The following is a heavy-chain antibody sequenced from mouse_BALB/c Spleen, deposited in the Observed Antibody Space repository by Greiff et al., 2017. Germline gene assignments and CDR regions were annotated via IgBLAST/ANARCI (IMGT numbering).Heavy chain of an antibody. CDR2: IWAGGST. J-gene: IGHJ3*01. D-gene: IGHD2-14*01. CDR3: AREGDYKYEVFAY. CDR1: GFSLTSYG. V-gene: IGHV2-9*02. Sequence: QVQLQQSGPGLVAPSQSLSITCTVSGFSLTSYGVHWVRQPPGKGLEWLGVIWAGGSTNYNSALMSRLSISKDNSKSQVFLKMNSLKTDDTAMYYCAREGDYKYEVFAYWGQGTLVTVSA.